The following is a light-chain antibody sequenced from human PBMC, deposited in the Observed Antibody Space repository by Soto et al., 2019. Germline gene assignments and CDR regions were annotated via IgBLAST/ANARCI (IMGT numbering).Light chain of an antibody. V-gene: IGKV1-33*01. Sequence: DIQMTRSPSSLSASVGDRVTITCQASQDITKYLNWYQQKPGKAPKLLIYDASNLETGVPSRFSGSASGTDFTFTISSLQPEDFATYYCQQYANLPNTFGRGTKLEIK. J-gene: IGKJ2*01. CDR2: DAS. CDR3: QQYANLPNT. CDR1: QDITKY.